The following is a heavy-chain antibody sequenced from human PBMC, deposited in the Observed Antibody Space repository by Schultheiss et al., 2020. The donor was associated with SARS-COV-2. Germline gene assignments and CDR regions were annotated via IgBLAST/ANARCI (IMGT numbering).Heavy chain of an antibody. V-gene: IGHV5-51*01. J-gene: IGHJ4*02. CDR2: IYPGDSDT. CDR1: GYSFTSYW. Sequence: GGSLRLSCKGSGYSFTSYWIGWVRQMPGKGLEWMGIIYPGDSDTRYSPSFQGQVTISADKSISTAYLQWSSLKASDTAMYYCARLLLYSSSPDYWGQGTLVTVSS. D-gene: IGHD6-13*01. CDR3: ARLLLYSSSPDY.